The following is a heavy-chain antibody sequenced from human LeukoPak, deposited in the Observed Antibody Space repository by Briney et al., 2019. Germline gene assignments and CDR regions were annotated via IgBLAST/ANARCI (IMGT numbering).Heavy chain of an antibody. D-gene: IGHD2-8*02. CDR1: GASISQHY. CDR3: TREITGHYRSMGGFAFDI. Sequence: NPSETLSLTCTVSGASISQHYWSWIRQPPGKGLEYIGYFYYDGSTNYTSSVRSRVTILVDTSKNQFTLNLRSVTAADTAKYYCTREITGHYRSMGGFAFDIWGQGTVVAVSS. J-gene: IGHJ3*02. V-gene: IGHV4-59*11. CDR2: FYYDGST.